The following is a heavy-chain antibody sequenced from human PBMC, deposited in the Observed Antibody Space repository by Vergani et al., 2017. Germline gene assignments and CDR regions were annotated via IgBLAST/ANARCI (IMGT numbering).Heavy chain of an antibody. CDR1: GYTFTSYG. D-gene: IGHD3-10*01. V-gene: IGHV1-18*01. J-gene: IGHJ5*02. CDR2: ISAYNGNT. Sequence: QVQLVQSGAEVKKPGASVKVSCKASGYTFTSYGISWVRQAPGQGLEWMGWISAYNGNTNYAQKLQGRVTMTTDTSTSTAYMELRSLRAEDTAVYYCARDRRDTVLLWFGELHWFDPWGQGTLVTVSS. CDR3: ARDRRDTVLLWFGELHWFDP.